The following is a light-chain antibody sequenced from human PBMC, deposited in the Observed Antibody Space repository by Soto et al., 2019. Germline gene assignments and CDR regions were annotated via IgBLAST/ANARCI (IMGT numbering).Light chain of an antibody. CDR2: EVR. Sequence: QSALTQPASVSGSAGQSITISCSGTMRDVGAYNLVSWYQQHPGTAPKLIIYEVRNRPSGISSRFSGSRSGNTASLTISGLQPEDEGDYYCCSYGRSVVFGGGTKLTVL. CDR1: MRDVGAYNL. V-gene: IGLV2-14*01. CDR3: CSYGRSVV. J-gene: IGLJ2*01.